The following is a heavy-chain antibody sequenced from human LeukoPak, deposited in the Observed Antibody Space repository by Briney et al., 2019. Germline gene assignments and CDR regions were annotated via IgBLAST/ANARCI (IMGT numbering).Heavy chain of an antibody. CDR1: GFTVSSNY. D-gene: IGHD1-26*01. J-gene: IGHJ4*02. CDR3: AKESGNIVGATTFDY. Sequence: GGSLRLSCAASGFTVSSNYMSWVRQAPGKGLEWVSVIYSGGSTYYADSVKGRFTISRDNSKNTLYLQMNSLRAEDTAVYYCAKESGNIVGATTFDYWGQGTLVTVSS. CDR2: IYSGGST. V-gene: IGHV3-53*01.